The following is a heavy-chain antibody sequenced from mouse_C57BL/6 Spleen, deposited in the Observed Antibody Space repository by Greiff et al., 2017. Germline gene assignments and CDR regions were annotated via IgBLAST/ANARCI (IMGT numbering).Heavy chain of an antibody. D-gene: IGHD1-1*01. CDR3: ARSKGLLRVDY. Sequence: VQLQQPGAELVMPGASVKLSCKASGYTFTSYWMHWVKQRPGPGLEWIGEIDPSDSYTNYNQKFKGKSTLTVDKSSSTAYMQLSSLTSEDSAVYYCARSKGLLRVDYWGQGTTLTVSS. J-gene: IGHJ2*01. V-gene: IGHV1-69*01. CDR2: IDPSDSYT. CDR1: GYTFTSYW.